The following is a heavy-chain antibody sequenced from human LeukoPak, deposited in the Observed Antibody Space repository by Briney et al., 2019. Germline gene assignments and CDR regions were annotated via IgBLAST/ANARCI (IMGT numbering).Heavy chain of an antibody. Sequence: ASVKVSCKASGYTFTSYGISWVRQAPGQGLEWMGWISAYNGNTNYAQKLQGRVTMTTDTSTSTAYMELRSLRSDDTAVYYCAASHYYYDSSGYPLDYWGQGTLVTVSS. CDR3: AASHYYYDSSGYPLDY. CDR1: GYTFTSYG. CDR2: ISAYNGNT. D-gene: IGHD3-22*01. J-gene: IGHJ4*02. V-gene: IGHV1-18*01.